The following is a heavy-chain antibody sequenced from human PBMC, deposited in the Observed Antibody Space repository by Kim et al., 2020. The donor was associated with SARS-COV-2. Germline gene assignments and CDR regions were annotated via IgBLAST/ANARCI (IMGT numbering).Heavy chain of an antibody. CDR3: ARFWSGYEDYYYYGMDV. J-gene: IGHJ6*02. D-gene: IGHD3-3*01. V-gene: IGHV4-59*01. Sequence: LKSRVTISVDTSKNQFSLKLSSVTAADTAVYYCARFWSGYEDYYYYGMDVWGQGTTVTVSS.